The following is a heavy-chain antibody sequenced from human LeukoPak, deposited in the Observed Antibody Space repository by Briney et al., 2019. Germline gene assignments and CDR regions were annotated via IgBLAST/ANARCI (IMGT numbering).Heavy chain of an antibody. D-gene: IGHD3-22*01. V-gene: IGHV4-59*01. J-gene: IGHJ5*02. Sequence: SETLSLTCTVSGGSISSYYWSWIRQPPGKGLEWIGYIYYSGSTNYNPSLKSRVIISVDTSKNQFSLKLSSVTAADTAVYYCARGQGPSYYDSSGYRNWFDPWGQGTLVTVSS. CDR1: GGSISSYY. CDR2: IYYSGST. CDR3: ARGQGPSYYDSSGYRNWFDP.